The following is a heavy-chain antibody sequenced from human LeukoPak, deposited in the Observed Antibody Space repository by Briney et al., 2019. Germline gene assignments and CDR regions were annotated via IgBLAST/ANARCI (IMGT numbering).Heavy chain of an antibody. CDR2: IIPILGIA. Sequence: GASVKVSCKASGGTFSSYAISWVRQAPGQGLEWMGRIIPILGIANYAQKFQGRVTITADKSTSTAYMELSSLRSEDTAVYYCARERGRSNYFFDYWGQGTLVTVSS. CDR3: ARERGRSNYFFDY. D-gene: IGHD4-11*01. V-gene: IGHV1-69*04. J-gene: IGHJ4*02. CDR1: GGTFSSYA.